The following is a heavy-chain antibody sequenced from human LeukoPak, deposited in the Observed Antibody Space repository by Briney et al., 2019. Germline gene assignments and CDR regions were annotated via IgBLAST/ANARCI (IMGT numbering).Heavy chain of an antibody. CDR1: GFTVSSNS. Sequence: GGSLRLSCTVSGFTVSSNSMSWVRQAPGKGLEWVSFIYSDNTHYSDSVKGRFTISRDNSKNTLYLHMNSLRAEDTAVYYCAKESYITMIVVVLDYWGQGTLVTVSS. D-gene: IGHD3-22*01. CDR2: IYSDNT. CDR3: AKESYITMIVVVLDY. J-gene: IGHJ4*02. V-gene: IGHV3-53*01.